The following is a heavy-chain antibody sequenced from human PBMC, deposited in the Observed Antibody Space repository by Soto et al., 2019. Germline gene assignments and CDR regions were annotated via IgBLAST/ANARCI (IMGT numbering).Heavy chain of an antibody. CDR1: GYSFTIYC. CDR3: ARRGTAMPSYGMDV. V-gene: IGHV5-10-1*01. CDR2: IDPSDSYT. D-gene: IGHD5-18*01. Sequence: GESLKISCKGSGYSFTIYCISLVRQMPGKGLEWMGRIDPSDSYTNYSPSFQGHVTISADKSISTAYLQWSSLKASDTAMYYCARRGTAMPSYGMDVWGQGTTVTVSS. J-gene: IGHJ6*02.